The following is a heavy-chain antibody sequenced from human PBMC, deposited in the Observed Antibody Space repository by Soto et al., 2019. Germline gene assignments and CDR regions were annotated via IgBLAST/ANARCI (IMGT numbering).Heavy chain of an antibody. CDR2: IIPISGAV. Sequence: QVQLVQSGAEVKKPGSSVKVSCKASGGTFTNYAINWVRQAPGQGLEWMGGIIPISGAVNYALKFQGRVTVTVDETTSSVYMALSRLSSENTAVYYCARTTTASNWVDLWGQGTLVTVSS. D-gene: IGHD4-17*01. CDR3: ARTTTASNWVDL. CDR1: GGTFTNYA. J-gene: IGHJ5*02. V-gene: IGHV1-69*01.